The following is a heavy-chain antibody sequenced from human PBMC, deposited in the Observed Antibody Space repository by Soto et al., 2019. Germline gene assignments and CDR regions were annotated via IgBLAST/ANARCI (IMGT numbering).Heavy chain of an antibody. V-gene: IGHV4-4*02. CDR1: GGSISSSNW. Sequence: QVQLQESGPGLVKPSGTLSLTCAVSGGSISSSNWWTWVRQPPGKGLEWIGEIYHTGNTNYNPSLKSRVTISVDKSQNQFSLKVTSVTAADTAMYYCARGSGSYEYWGQGTLVTVSS. D-gene: IGHD3-10*01. CDR3: ARGSGSYEY. J-gene: IGHJ4*02. CDR2: IYHTGNT.